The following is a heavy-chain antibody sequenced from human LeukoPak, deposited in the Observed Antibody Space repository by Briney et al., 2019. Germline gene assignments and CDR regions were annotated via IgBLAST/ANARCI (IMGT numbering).Heavy chain of an antibody. D-gene: IGHD3-22*01. CDR1: GGTFSSYA. Sequence: SVRVSCKASGGTFSSYAISWVRQAPGQGLEWMGGIIPIFGTANYAQKFQGRVTITTDESTSTAYMELSSLRSEDTAVYYCARDDYYDSSGYYVYWGQGTLVTVSS. CDR2: IIPIFGTA. J-gene: IGHJ4*02. CDR3: ARDDYYDSSGYYVY. V-gene: IGHV1-69*05.